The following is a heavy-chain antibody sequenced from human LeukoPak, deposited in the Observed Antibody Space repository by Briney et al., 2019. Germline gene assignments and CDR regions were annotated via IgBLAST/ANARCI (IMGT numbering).Heavy chain of an antibody. CDR2: INPSGGST. Sequence: ASVKVSCKASGYTFTSYYMHWVRQAPGQGLEWMGIINPSGGSTSYAQKFQGRVTMTRDTSTSTVYMELSSLRSEDTAVYYCAKAPVTTCSGAYCYPFDYWGQGTLVTVSS. D-gene: IGHD2-15*01. CDR1: GYTFTSYY. V-gene: IGHV1-46*01. J-gene: IGHJ4*02. CDR3: AKAPVTTCSGAYCYPFDY.